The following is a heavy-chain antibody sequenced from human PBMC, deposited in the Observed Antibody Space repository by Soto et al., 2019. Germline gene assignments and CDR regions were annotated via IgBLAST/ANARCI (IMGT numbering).Heavy chain of an antibody. CDR2: INSDGSST. J-gene: IGHJ3*02. V-gene: IGHV3-74*01. Sequence: PGGSLRLSCAASGFTFSGYLMHWVRQAPGKGLVWVSRINSDGSSTSYADSVNGRFTISRDNAKNTLYLQMNSLRAEDTAVYYCAHLPITTDAFDIWGQGTMVTVSS. D-gene: IGHD1-1*01. CDR3: AHLPITTDAFDI. CDR1: GFTFSGYL.